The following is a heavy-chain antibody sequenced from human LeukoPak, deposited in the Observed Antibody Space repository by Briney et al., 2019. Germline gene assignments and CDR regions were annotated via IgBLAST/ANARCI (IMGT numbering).Heavy chain of an antibody. Sequence: GSLRLSCAASGFTFSSYWMYWVRRVPGKGLVWVSRINTDGTTTNYADSVQGRFTVSRDNAKSTLYLQMNSLRAEDTAVYYCAKDRWFGELLPYDYWGQGTLVTVSS. V-gene: IGHV3-74*01. J-gene: IGHJ4*02. CDR1: GFTFSSYW. CDR3: AKDRWFGELLPYDY. CDR2: INTDGTTT. D-gene: IGHD3-10*01.